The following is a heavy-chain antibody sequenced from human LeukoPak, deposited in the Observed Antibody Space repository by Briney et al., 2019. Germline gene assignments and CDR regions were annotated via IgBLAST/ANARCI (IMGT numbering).Heavy chain of an antibody. J-gene: IGHJ4*02. CDR2: IMPLFGTA. D-gene: IGHD5-18*01. CDR3: ARVVSWIQLWLYGY. CDR1: GGTFNNSA. Sequence: ASVKVSCKTSGGTFNNSAISWVRQAPGQGLEWLGGIMPLFGTAGYAQKFQGRVTITKDESTRTVYLELTSLTSDDTAVYYCARVVSWIQLWLYGYWGQGTLVTVSS. V-gene: IGHV1-69*05.